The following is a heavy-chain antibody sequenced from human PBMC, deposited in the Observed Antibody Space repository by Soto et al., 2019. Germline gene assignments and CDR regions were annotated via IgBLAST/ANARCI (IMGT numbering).Heavy chain of an antibody. CDR1: GFTFSSYW. CDR2: INSDGSST. V-gene: IGHV3-74*01. CDR3: ARMSAGEVAVVADKRQGRAFDL. Sequence: PGGSLRLSCAASGFTFSSYWMHWVRQAPGKGLVWVSRINSDGSSTSYADSVKSRFTISRDNAKNTLYLQMNSLRAEDTAVYYCARMSAGEVAVVADKRQGRAFDLWGQGTMVTVSS. D-gene: IGHD2-15*01. J-gene: IGHJ3*01.